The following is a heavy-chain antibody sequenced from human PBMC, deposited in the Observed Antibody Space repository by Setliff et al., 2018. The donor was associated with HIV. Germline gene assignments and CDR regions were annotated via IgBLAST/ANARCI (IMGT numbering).Heavy chain of an antibody. CDR1: GGSFSGYY. Sequence: PSETLSLTCAVYGGSFSGYYGSWIRQPPGKGLEWIGEIYHGGSTNYNPSLKSRVTISVDKSKNQFSLKLASVTAADTAVYYCASGEPYYYDSTGYSGNYFDYWGQGTLVTVSS. J-gene: IGHJ4*02. CDR2: IYHGGST. D-gene: IGHD3-22*01. V-gene: IGHV4-34*01. CDR3: ASGEPYYYDSTGYSGNYFDY.